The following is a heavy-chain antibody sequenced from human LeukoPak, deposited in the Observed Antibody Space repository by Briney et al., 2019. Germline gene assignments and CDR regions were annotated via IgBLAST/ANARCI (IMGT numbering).Heavy chain of an antibody. CDR3: TRRVSTTRWFDP. CDR2: IKSDGSTT. D-gene: IGHD2-15*01. V-gene: IGHV3-74*01. J-gene: IGHJ5*02. CDR1: GFTFSSYW. Sequence: GGSLRLSCAASGFTFSSYWMHWVRQAPGKGLVWVSRIKSDGSTTNYADSVKGRFTISRDNAENTLYLQMNSLRDEDTAVYYCTRRVSTTRWFDPWGQGTLVTVSS.